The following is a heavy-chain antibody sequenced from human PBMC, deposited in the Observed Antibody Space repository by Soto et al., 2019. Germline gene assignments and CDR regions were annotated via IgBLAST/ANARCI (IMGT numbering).Heavy chain of an antibody. V-gene: IGHV1-69*13. J-gene: IGHJ4*02. Sequence: SVKVSCKASGGTFSNYAISWVRQAPGQGLEWMGGIIPTFATTHFAQKFHGRVTITADESTGTVYMDLSSLRSEDTAVYFCARDSAFCGGDCYNDSWGQGTLVTVSS. CDR2: IIPTFATT. CDR1: GGTFSNYA. CDR3: ARDSAFCGGDCYNDS. D-gene: IGHD2-21*02.